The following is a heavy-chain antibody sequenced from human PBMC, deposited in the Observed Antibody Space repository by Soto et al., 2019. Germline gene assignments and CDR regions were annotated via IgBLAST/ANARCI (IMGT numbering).Heavy chain of an antibody. D-gene: IGHD2-2*01. V-gene: IGHV3-21*01. CDR3: ATETRYCSSTSCSEIMTFDY. CDR2: ISSSSSYI. J-gene: IGHJ4*02. Sequence: GGSLRLSCAASGFTFSSYSMNWVRQAPGKGLEWVSSISSSSSYIYYADSVKGRFTISRDNAKNSLYLQMNSLRAEDTAVYYCATETRYCSSTSCSEIMTFDYWGQGTLVTVSS. CDR1: GFTFSSYS.